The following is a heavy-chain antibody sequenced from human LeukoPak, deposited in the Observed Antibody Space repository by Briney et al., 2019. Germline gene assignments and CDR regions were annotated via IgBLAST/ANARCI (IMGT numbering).Heavy chain of an antibody. Sequence: GASVKVSCKVSGYTLTELSMHWVRQAPGKGLEWMGGFDPEDGETIYAQKFQGRVTMTEDTSTDTAYMELSSLRSEDTAVYYCATALNYYDSSGLDYWGQGTLVTVSS. J-gene: IGHJ4*02. CDR2: FDPEDGET. D-gene: IGHD3-22*01. CDR3: ATALNYYDSSGLDY. V-gene: IGHV1-24*01. CDR1: GYTLTELS.